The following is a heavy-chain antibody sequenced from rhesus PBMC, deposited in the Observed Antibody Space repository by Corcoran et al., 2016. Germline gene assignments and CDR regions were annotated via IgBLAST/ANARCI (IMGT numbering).Heavy chain of an antibody. J-gene: IGHJ3*01. CDR1: GASITSNNW. CDR2: VGGSTGRP. D-gene: IGHD3-28*01. V-gene: IGHV4-65*02. Sequence: QVQLQESGPGLVKPSETLSLTCTVSGASITSNNWWSWIRQPPGKGREWIGNVGGSTGRPIYNPPLTSRVTISKDTSKNQFSLKLSSVTAADTAMYYCARHFYNSGYFPIDDAFDFWGQGLRVIVSS. CDR3: ARHFYNSGYFPIDDAFDF.